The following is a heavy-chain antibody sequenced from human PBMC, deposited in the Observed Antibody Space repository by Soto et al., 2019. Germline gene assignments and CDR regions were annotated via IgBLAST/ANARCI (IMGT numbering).Heavy chain of an antibody. CDR3: ARDGSELLGGAFDI. CDR1: GYTFTGYY. J-gene: IGHJ3*02. Sequence: ASVKVSCKASGYTFTGYYMHWVRQAPGQGLEWMGWINPNSGGTNYAQKFQGRVTMTRDTSISTAYMELSRLRSDDAAVYYCARDGSELLGGAFDIWGQGTMVTVSS. V-gene: IGHV1-2*02. D-gene: IGHD1-26*01. CDR2: INPNSGGT.